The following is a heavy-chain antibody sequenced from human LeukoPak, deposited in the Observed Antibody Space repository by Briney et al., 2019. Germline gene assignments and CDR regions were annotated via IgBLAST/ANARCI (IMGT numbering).Heavy chain of an antibody. V-gene: IGHV3-74*01. CDR3: GRGGNGIDI. J-gene: IGHJ3*02. Sequence: PGGSLRLSCAASGFTFSHYLMHWVRQAPGKGLGWVSRINSDESNTNSYADSVKGRFIISRDNAKNTLYLQMNSLRAEDTAVYFCGRGGNGIDIWGQGTTVIVSS. D-gene: IGHD2-8*01. CDR1: GFTFSHYL. CDR2: INSDESNT.